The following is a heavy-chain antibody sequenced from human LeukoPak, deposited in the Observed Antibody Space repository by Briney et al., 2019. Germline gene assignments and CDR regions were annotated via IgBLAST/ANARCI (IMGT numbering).Heavy chain of an antibody. CDR1: GGSISSYY. V-gene: IGHV4-59*12. D-gene: IGHD3-3*01. CDR3: ARVGIFGVVIADQDFDY. CDR2: IYYSGST. Sequence: SETLSLTCTVSGGSISSYYWSWIRQPPGKGLEWIGYIYYSGSTNYNPSLMSRVTISVDTSKNQFSLKLSSVTAADTAVYYCARVGIFGVVIADQDFDYWGQGTLVTVSS. J-gene: IGHJ4*02.